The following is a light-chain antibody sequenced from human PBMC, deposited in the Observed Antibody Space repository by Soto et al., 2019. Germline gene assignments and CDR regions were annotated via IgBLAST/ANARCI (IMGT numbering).Light chain of an antibody. V-gene: IGLV2-14*01. CDR3: SSYASSSTLYV. J-gene: IGLJ1*01. CDR1: SSDVGGYDY. Sequence: QSALTQPASVSGSPGQSITISCTGTSSDVGGYDYVSWYQQYPGKAPKLMIYEVSYRPSGVSSRFSGSKSGNTASLTISGLQAEDEADYYCSSYASSSTLYVFGAGTKLTVL. CDR2: EVS.